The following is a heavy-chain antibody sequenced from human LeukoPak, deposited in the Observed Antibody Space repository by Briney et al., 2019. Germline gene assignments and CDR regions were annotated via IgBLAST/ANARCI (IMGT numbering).Heavy chain of an antibody. CDR1: GYTFTFTDYY. V-gene: IGHV1-8*02. J-gene: IGHJ4*02. CDR2: INPNRGDT. D-gene: IGHD3-3*01. CDR3: ARGVSKKTTRVVPRGIEHDY. Sequence: ASVKVSCKASGYTFTFTDYYMHWVRQAPGQGLEWMGGINPNRGDTGYAQKFQGRVTMTRNTSISTAYMELSSLRSEDTAVYYCARGVSKKTTRVVPRGIEHDYWGQGTLVTVSS.